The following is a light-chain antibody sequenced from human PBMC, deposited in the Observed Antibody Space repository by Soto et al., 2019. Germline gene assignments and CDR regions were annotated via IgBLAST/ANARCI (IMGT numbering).Light chain of an antibody. V-gene: IGKV1-5*03. J-gene: IGKJ4*01. CDR3: QQYNTYPLT. CDR2: KAS. Sequence: DIQMTQSPSTLSASVGDRVTITCRASQSISNWLAWYQQKTGKAPNLLIYKASSLESGVPSRFSGSVSVTEFTLTISSLQTDDVATYYCQQYNTYPLTFGGGTKVEIK. CDR1: QSISNW.